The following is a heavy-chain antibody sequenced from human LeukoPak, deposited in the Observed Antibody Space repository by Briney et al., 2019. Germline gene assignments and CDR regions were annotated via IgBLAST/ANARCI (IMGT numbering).Heavy chain of an antibody. V-gene: IGHV7-4-1*02. D-gene: IGHD6-6*01. CDR2: INTYTRDP. J-gene: IGHJ4*01. CDR1: GYTFTTYV. Sequence: ASVKVSCKASGYTFTTYVLNWVRQAPGQGFEWMGFINTYTRDPTYAQGFTGRFVFSLDTSVSTAYLQISNLKAEDTAVYYCARQVGTASSHDFGHWGHGTLVTVSS. CDR3: ARQVGTASSHDFGH.